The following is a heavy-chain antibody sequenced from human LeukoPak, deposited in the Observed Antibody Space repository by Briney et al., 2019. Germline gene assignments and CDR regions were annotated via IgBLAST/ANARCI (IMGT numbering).Heavy chain of an antibody. Sequence: PSETLSLTCTVSGGSISSYYWSWIRQPAGKGLEWIGRIYTSGSTNYNPSLKSRVTMSVDTSKNQFSLKPSSVTAADTAVYYCARASTGIAAPGTRGYFDYWGQGTLVTVSS. J-gene: IGHJ4*02. CDR3: ARASTGIAAPGTRGYFDY. D-gene: IGHD6-13*01. CDR1: GGSISSYY. CDR2: IYTSGST. V-gene: IGHV4-4*07.